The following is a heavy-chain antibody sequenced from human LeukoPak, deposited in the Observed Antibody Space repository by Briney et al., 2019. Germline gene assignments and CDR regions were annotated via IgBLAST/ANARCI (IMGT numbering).Heavy chain of an antibody. CDR3: ARDRLYGDAFDI. V-gene: IGHV4-39*07. Sequence: PSETLSLTCTVSGGSISGGSYYWGWIRQPPGKGLEWIGRIYTSGSTNYNPSLKSRVTMSVDTSKNQFSLKLSSVTAADTAVYYCARDRLYGDAFDIWGQGTMVTVSS. D-gene: IGHD2-2*02. CDR2: IYTSGST. CDR1: GGSISGGSYY. J-gene: IGHJ3*02.